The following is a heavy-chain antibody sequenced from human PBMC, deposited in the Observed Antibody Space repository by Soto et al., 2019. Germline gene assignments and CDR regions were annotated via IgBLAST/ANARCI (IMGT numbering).Heavy chain of an antibody. J-gene: IGHJ6*03. D-gene: IGHD2-2*01. CDR3: ARAAVPDLYYYYYYMDV. CDR1: GYTVTSYA. Sequence: AXVKVSCKASGYTVTSYAMHWVRQAPGQRLEWMGWINAGNGNTKYSQKFQGRVTITRDTSASTAYMELSSLRSEDTAVYYCARAAVPDLYYYYYYMDVWGKGTTVTVSS. CDR2: INAGNGNT. V-gene: IGHV1-3*01.